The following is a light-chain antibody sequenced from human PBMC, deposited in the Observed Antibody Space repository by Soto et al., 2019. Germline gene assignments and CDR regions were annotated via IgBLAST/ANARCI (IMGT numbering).Light chain of an antibody. CDR2: EVT. CDR1: SSDIGNYNS. Sequence: QSVLTQPASVSGSPGQSITMPRTGTSSDIGNYNSVSWYQQHPGKAPKLIIYEVTNRPSGVSDRFSGSKSDNTASLTISGLQAEDEADYYCGSWTTYRPYVFATGTKVTVL. V-gene: IGLV2-14*01. J-gene: IGLJ1*01. CDR3: GSWTTYRPYV.